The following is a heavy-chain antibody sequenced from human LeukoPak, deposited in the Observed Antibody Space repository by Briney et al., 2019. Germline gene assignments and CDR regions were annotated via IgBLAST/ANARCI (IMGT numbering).Heavy chain of an antibody. Sequence: SVKVSCKASGYTYTGYYMHWVRQAPGQGLEWMGGIIPIFGTANYAQKFQGRVTITTDESTSTAYMELSSLRSEDTAVYYCGYYYGSGSQYDYYYYYMDVWGKGTTVTVSS. D-gene: IGHD3-10*01. J-gene: IGHJ6*03. CDR3: GYYYGSGSQYDYYYYYMDV. CDR2: IIPIFGTA. CDR1: GYTYTGYY. V-gene: IGHV1-69*05.